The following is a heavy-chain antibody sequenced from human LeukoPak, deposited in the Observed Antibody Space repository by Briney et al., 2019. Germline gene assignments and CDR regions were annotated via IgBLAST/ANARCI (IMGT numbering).Heavy chain of an antibody. V-gene: IGHV3-20*04. J-gene: IGHJ5*02. D-gene: IGHD3-10*01. Sequence: GGSLRLSCAASGFIFDDYGMTWVRHAPGKGLEWVSGINWNGGSTGYGDSVKGRFTISRDNVKNSLYLQMNSLRAEDTALYFCARISTTMIRGVTNWFDPWGQGTLVTVSS. CDR2: INWNGGST. CDR3: ARISTTMIRGVTNWFDP. CDR1: GFIFDDYG.